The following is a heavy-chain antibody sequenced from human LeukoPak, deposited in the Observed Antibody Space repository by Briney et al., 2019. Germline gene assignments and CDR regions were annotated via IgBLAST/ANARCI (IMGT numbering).Heavy chain of an antibody. CDR2: IKQDGSEK. CDR3: AREFQVRGYMDV. CDR1: GFSFSSYA. J-gene: IGHJ6*03. D-gene: IGHD3-10*01. Sequence: GGSLRLSCAASGFSFSSYAMSWARQAPGKGLEWVANIKQDGSEKYYVDSVKGRFTISRDNAKNSLYLQMNSLRAEDTAVYYCAREFQVRGYMDVWGKGTTVTVSS. V-gene: IGHV3-7*01.